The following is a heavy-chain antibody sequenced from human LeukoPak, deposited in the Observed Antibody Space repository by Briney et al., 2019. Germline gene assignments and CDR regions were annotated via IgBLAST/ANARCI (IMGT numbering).Heavy chain of an antibody. D-gene: IGHD6-13*01. J-gene: IGHJ4*02. CDR3: TIGATSGSLAH. V-gene: IGHV4-4*07. Sequence: SETLSLTCTVSGASICDNYWSWSRQPAGKALEWIGRAYTSGDTNYNPSLKSRVRVSVDTSKNQFSLNMRYVTAADTAVYYCTIGATSGSLAHWGPGILVTVSS. CDR2: AYTSGDT. CDR1: GASICDNY.